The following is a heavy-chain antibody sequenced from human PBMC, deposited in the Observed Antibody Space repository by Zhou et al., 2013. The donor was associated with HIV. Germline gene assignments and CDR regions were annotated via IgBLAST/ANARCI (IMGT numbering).Heavy chain of an antibody. CDR1: GGTFRSHG. D-gene: IGHD3-10*01. Sequence: QVQLVQSGAEVKKPGSSVKVSCKASGGTFRSHGISWVRQAPGQGLEWMGGIIPIFGTSDYAQKFQGRVTLSTDESTSTAYMELRSLKSEDTAIYYCARGGPSGSGFGGNWFDPWGQGTLVTVSS. CDR2: IIPIFGTS. V-gene: IGHV1-69*05. CDR3: ARGGPSGSGFGGNWFDP. J-gene: IGHJ5*02.